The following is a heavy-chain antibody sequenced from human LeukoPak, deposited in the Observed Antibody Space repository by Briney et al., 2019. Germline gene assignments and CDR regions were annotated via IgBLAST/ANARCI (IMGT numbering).Heavy chain of an antibody. J-gene: IGHJ6*02. Sequence: GGSLRLSCAASGFTFSDYYINRIRQAPGKGLEWLSYISGNSRFREYADSVKGRFTISRDNARNLLFLQMDSLRAEDTAVYYCARDLNTGMDVWGRGTTVTVSS. CDR3: ARDLNTGMDV. V-gene: IGHV3-11*05. CDR1: GFTFSDYY. CDR2: ISGNSRFR.